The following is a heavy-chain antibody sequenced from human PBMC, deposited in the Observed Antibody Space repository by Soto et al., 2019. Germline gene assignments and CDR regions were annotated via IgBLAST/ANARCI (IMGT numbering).Heavy chain of an antibody. CDR1: GYTFTSYY. CDR3: ARCCYYDSSGYYPPDY. Sequence: ASVKVSCKASGYTFTSYYMHWVRQAPGQGLEWMGIINPSGGSTRYAQQFQGRVTMTRDTSTSTVYMELSSLRSEDTAVYYCARCCYYDSSGYYPPDYWGQGTLVTVSS. CDR2: INPSGGST. D-gene: IGHD3-22*01. J-gene: IGHJ4*02. V-gene: IGHV1-46*01.